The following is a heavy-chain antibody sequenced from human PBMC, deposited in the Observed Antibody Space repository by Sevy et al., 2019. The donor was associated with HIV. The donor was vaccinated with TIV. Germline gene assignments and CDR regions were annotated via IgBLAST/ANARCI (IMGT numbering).Heavy chain of an antibody. CDR1: GFTFSSYS. Sequence: GGSLRLSCAASGFTFSSYSMNWVRQAPGKGLEWVSSITSSSSYIYYPDSVKGRFTNSRDNAKNSLYMQMNSLRAEGTGVYYCAGGGSGYNGFDIWGQGTMVTVSS. V-gene: IGHV3-21*01. D-gene: IGHD3-3*01. J-gene: IGHJ3*02. CDR2: ITSSSSYI. CDR3: AGGGSGYNGFDI.